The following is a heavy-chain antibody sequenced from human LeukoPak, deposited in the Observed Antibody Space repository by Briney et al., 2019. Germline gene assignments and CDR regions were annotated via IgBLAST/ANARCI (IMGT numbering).Heavy chain of an antibody. CDR3: ARQWGPRGAFDI. J-gene: IGHJ3*02. CDR2: IIPIFGTA. D-gene: IGHD3-16*01. Sequence: CXAXXXXFSSXXXXWVXXXPXXGXEXMGGIIPIFGTANYAQKFQGRVTITADESTSTAYMELSSLRSEDTAVYYCARQWGPRGAFDIWGQGTMVTVSS. CDR1: XXXFSSXX. V-gene: IGHV1-69*01.